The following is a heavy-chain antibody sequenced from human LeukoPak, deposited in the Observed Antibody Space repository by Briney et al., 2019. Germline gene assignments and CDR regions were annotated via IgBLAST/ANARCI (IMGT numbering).Heavy chain of an antibody. CDR2: ISSSGSTI. Sequence: GGSLRLSCVASGFTFSSYEMNWVRQAPGKGLEWVSYISSSGSTIYYADSVKGRFTISRDNAKNSLYLQMNSLRAEDTAVYYCARYGSSWYSDAFDIWGQGTMVTVSS. J-gene: IGHJ3*02. D-gene: IGHD6-13*01. CDR1: GFTFSSYE. V-gene: IGHV3-48*03. CDR3: ARYGSSWYSDAFDI.